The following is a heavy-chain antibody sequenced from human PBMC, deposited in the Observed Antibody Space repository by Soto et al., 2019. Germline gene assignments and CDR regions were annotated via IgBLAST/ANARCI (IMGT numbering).Heavy chain of an antibody. D-gene: IGHD6-13*01. CDR2: IKQDGSEK. CDR3: AREGESGAAAGTGSDY. CDR1: GFTFSSYW. J-gene: IGHJ4*02. Sequence: GGSLRLSCAASGFTFSSYWMSWVRQAPGKGLEWVANIKQDGSEKYYVDSVKGRFTISRDNAKNSLYLQMNSLRAEDTAVYYCAREGESGAAAGTGSDYWGQGTLVTVSS. V-gene: IGHV3-7*01.